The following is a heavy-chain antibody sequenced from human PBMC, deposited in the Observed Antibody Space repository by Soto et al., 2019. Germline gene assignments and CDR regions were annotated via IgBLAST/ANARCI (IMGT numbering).Heavy chain of an antibody. J-gene: IGHJ6*02. V-gene: IGHV3-23*01. Sequence: GGSLRLSCAASGFTFSSYAMSWVRQAPGKGLEWVSAISGSGGSTYYADSVKGRFTISRDNSKNTLYLQMNSLRAEDTAVYYCAKDQGGYPNSYYYYYGMDVWGQGTTVTVSS. CDR1: GFTFSSYA. CDR2: ISGSGGST. D-gene: IGHD5-12*01. CDR3: AKDQGGYPNSYYYYYGMDV.